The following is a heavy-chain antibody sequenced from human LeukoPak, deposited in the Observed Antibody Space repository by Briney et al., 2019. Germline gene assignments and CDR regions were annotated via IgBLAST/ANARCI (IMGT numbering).Heavy chain of an antibody. CDR3: ARDFAGRLWLAKTFDY. CDR2: INPNSGGT. CDR1: GYTFTGYY. Sequence: GASVKVSCKASGYTFTGYYMHWVREAPGQGLEWMGWINPNSGGTNYAQKFQGRVTMTRDTSISTAYMELSRLRSDDTAVYYCARDFAGRLWLAKTFDYWGQGTLVTVSS. V-gene: IGHV1-2*02. J-gene: IGHJ4*02. D-gene: IGHD6-19*01.